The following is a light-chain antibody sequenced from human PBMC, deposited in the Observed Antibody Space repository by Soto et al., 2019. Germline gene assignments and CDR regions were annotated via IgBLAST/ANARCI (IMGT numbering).Light chain of an antibody. Sequence: QSALTQPASVSGSPGQSITISCTGTSSDVGSYNLVSWYQQYPGKAPKLMLYEVSYRPSGVANRFSGSNSVNTASLTISGLHADHEADYSRSSFTASSTRVFGTGTKLTVL. J-gene: IGLJ1*01. CDR3: SSFTASSTRV. V-gene: IGLV2-14*02. CDR2: EVS. CDR1: SSDVGSYNL.